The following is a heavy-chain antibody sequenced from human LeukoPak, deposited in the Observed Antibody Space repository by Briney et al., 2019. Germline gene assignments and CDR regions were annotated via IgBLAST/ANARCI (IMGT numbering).Heavy chain of an antibody. D-gene: IGHD2-2*02. CDR1: GYTFTSYG. CDR3: ARDAVTLVPAAISPSAGFYYMDV. J-gene: IGHJ6*03. V-gene: IGHV1-18*01. Sequence: GASVKVSCKASGYTFTSYGISWVRQAPGQGLEWMGWISAYNGNTNYAQKLQGGVTMTTDTSTSTAYMELRSLRSDDTAVYYCARDAVTLVPAAISPSAGFYYMDVWGKGTTVTVSS. CDR2: ISAYNGNT.